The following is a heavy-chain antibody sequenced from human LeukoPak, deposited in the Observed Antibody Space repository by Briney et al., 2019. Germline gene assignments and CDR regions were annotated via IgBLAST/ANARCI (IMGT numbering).Heavy chain of an antibody. Sequence: KPSETLSLTCTVSGGSISSYYWSWIRQPPGKGLEWIGYIYYSGSTNYNPSLKSRVAISVDTSKNQSSLKLSSVTAADTAVYYCAIYSGYDYESYWGQGTLVTVSS. D-gene: IGHD5-12*01. CDR3: AIYSGYDYESY. CDR1: GGSISSYY. J-gene: IGHJ4*02. V-gene: IGHV4-59*01. CDR2: IYYSGST.